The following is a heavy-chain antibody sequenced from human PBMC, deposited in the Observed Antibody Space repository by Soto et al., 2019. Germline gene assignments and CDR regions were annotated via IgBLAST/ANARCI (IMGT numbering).Heavy chain of an antibody. V-gene: IGHV4-28*03. CDR1: GYGISSRKW. D-gene: IGHD3-16*02. J-gene: IGHJ4*02. CDR3: ARGLSTLSPLDY. Sequence: SETLSLTCAVSGYGISSRKWWGWIRQPPEKGLEWIGYISYSGNTNYNPSLKSRVTISVDKSKNQFSLKLSSVTAADTAVYYCARGLSTLSPLDYWGQGTLVTVSS. CDR2: ISYSGNT.